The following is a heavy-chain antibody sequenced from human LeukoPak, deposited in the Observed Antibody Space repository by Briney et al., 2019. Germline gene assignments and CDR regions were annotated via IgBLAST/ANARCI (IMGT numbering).Heavy chain of an antibody. Sequence: SETLSLTCTVSGGSISSYYWSWIRQPPGKGLEWIGYIYYSGSTNYNPSLKSRVTISVDTSKNQFSLKLSSVTAADTAVYYCARGNRYGDYVYDYWGQGTLVTVSS. CDR2: IYYSGST. CDR1: GGSISSYY. D-gene: IGHD4-17*01. CDR3: ARGNRYGDYVYDY. J-gene: IGHJ4*02. V-gene: IGHV4-59*01.